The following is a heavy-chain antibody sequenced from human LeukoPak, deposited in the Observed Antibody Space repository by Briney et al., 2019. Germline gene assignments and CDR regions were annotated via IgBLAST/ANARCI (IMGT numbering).Heavy chain of an antibody. CDR3: ARDSLGITAVGNY. J-gene: IGHJ4*02. V-gene: IGHV4-4*07. D-gene: IGHD6-13*01. CDR1: GGSITTYY. CDR2: IYGSGGT. Sequence: PSETLSLTCTVSGGSITTYYWSWIRQPAGKGLEWIGRIYGSGGTSYNPSLKSRVAMSLDTSKKQFSLKLNSVTAADTAVYYCARDSLGITAVGNYWGQGTLVTVSS.